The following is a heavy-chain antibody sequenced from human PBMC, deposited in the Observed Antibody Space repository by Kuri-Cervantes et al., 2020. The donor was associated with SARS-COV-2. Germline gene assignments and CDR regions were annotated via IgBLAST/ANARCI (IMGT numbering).Heavy chain of an antibody. J-gene: IGHJ3*02. CDR1: GFTFDDYT. CDR3: AKDKRMFRGSDDAFDI. V-gene: IGHV3-43*01. Sequence: GGSLRLSCAASGFTFDDYTMHWVRQAPGKGLEWVSLISWDGGSTYYADSVKGRFTISRDNSKNSLYLQMNSLRAEDTALYYCAKDKRMFRGSDDAFDIWGQGTMVTVSS. D-gene: IGHD3-10*02. CDR2: ISWDGGST.